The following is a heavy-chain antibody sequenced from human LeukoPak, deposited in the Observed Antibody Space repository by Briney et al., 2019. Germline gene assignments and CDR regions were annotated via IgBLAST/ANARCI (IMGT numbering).Heavy chain of an antibody. CDR2: ISWNSGSI. CDR3: AKSIYYGSGDGGSFDY. Sequence: GGSLRLSCEASGFNFGDYAMHWVRQAPGRGLEWVSGISWNSGSIVYADSVKGRFTISRDNVKNSLYLQLDSLRDEDTALYYCAKSIYYGSGDGGSFDYWGQGTLVTVSS. CDR1: GFNFGDYA. V-gene: IGHV3-9*01. J-gene: IGHJ4*02. D-gene: IGHD3-10*01.